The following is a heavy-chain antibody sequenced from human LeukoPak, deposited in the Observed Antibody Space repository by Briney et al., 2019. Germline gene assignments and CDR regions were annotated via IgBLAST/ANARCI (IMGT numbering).Heavy chain of an antibody. CDR2: ISIDGGST. Sequence: GGSLILSCSASGFTFSRLRMHWGRQAPGKGREYVSGISIDGGSTYYADSVKGRFTISRHNSKNTLFIQVSSLTPEDTAVYYCVNQISGWVYWGRGTLVTVSS. CDR3: VNQISGWVY. V-gene: IGHV3-64D*06. D-gene: IGHD6-19*01. J-gene: IGHJ4*02. CDR1: GFTFSRLR.